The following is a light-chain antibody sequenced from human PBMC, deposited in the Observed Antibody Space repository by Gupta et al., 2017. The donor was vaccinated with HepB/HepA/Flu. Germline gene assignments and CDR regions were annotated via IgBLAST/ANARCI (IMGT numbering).Light chain of an antibody. J-gene: IGLJ2*01. CDR2: KDS. CDR3: QSADSSGTYVV. CDR1: ALPKQY. Sequence: ELTQPPSVSVSPGQTARITCSGDALPKQYAYWYQQKPGQAPVLVIYKDSERPSGIPERFSGSSSGTTVTLTISGVQAEDEADYYCQSADSSGTYVVFGGGTKLTVL. V-gene: IGLV3-25*03.